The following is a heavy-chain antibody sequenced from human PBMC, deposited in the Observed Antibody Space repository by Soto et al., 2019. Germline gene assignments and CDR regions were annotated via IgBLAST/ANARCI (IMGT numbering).Heavy chain of an antibody. Sequence: QVQLQESGPGLVKPSETLSLTCTVSGGSISSYYWSWIRQPPGKGLEWIGYIYYSGSTNYNPSLKLRVTISVDTSKNQFSRKLSSVTAADTAVYYCARDRSRYRGNGFDPWGQGTLVTVSS. V-gene: IGHV4-59*01. CDR1: GGSISSYY. D-gene: IGHD5-12*01. CDR2: IYYSGST. J-gene: IGHJ5*02. CDR3: ARDRSRYRGNGFDP.